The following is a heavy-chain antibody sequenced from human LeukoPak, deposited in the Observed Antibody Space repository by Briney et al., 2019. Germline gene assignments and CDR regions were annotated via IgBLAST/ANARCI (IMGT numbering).Heavy chain of an antibody. J-gene: IGHJ3*02. V-gene: IGHV4-61*02. D-gene: IGHD2-21*01. CDR1: GGSISSGSYY. CDR3: ANSLAYCGGDCYLNAFDI. Sequence: HPSETLSLTCTVSGGSISSGSYYWSWIRQPAGRGLEWIGRIYTSGSTNYNPSLKSRVTISVDTSKNQFSLKLSSVTAADTAVYYCANSLAYCGGDCYLNAFDIWGQGTMVTVSS. CDR2: IYTSGST.